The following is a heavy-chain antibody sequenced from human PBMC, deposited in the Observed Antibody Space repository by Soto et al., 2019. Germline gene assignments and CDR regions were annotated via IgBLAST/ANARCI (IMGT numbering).Heavy chain of an antibody. CDR2: IVVGSGNT. CDR1: GFTYSSYA. J-gene: IGHJ6*02. CDR3: AITPGWFAGMAV. V-gene: IGHV1-58*01. D-gene: IGHD6-19*01. Sequence: AVNVACKSSGFTYSSYAVQWVVQARGQRLEWIGWIVVGSGNTNYAQKFQGRLTMTGDTSIDTAYMDLTRLTSEDTAVYYCAITPGWFAGMAVWGQGTTVTVSS.